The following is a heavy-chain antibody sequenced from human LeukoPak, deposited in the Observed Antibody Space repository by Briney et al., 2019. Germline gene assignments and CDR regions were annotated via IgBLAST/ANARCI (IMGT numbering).Heavy chain of an antibody. Sequence: GGSLRLSCAASGLAVSSNYMSWVRQAPGKGLEWVSVIYSGGSTYYADSVKGRFTISRHNSKNTLYLQMNSLRAEDTAVYYCARERITMVRGVQRDAFDIWGQGTMVTVSS. CDR3: ARERITMVRGVQRDAFDI. J-gene: IGHJ3*02. V-gene: IGHV3-53*04. CDR2: IYSGGST. CDR1: GLAVSSNY. D-gene: IGHD3-10*01.